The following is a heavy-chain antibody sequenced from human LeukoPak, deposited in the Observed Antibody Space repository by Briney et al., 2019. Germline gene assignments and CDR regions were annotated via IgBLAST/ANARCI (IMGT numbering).Heavy chain of an antibody. D-gene: IGHD5-18*01. J-gene: IGHJ6*03. V-gene: IGHV4-4*02. Sequence: SGTLSLTCAVSGGFISSSNWWSWVRQAPGKGLEWIGEIHHSGSTNYNPSLKSRVTISVDTSKNQFSLKLSSVTAADTAVYYCARTVNTAFAYYYYYMDVWGKGTTVTVSS. CDR2: IHHSGST. CDR1: GGFISSSNW. CDR3: ARTVNTAFAYYYYYMDV.